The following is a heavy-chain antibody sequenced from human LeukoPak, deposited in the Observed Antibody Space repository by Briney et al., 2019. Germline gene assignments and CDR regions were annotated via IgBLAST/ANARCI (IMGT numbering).Heavy chain of an antibody. V-gene: IGHV4-34*01. CDR3: ARGVGSSSWYAIPYYYYMDV. CDR1: GGSFSDYY. CDR2: INHSGST. J-gene: IGHJ6*03. Sequence: SETLSLTCAVYGGSFSDYYWSWIRQPPGKGLEWIGEINHSGSTNYNPSLKSRVTISVDTSKNQFSLKLSSVTAADTAVYYCARGVGSSSWYAIPYYYYMDVWGKGTTVTVSS. D-gene: IGHD6-13*01.